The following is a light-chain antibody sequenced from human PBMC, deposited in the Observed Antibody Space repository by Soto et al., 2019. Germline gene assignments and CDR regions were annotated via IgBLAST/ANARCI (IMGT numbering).Light chain of an antibody. Sequence: DIQMTQCPASLSASVGDRVTITCRASQSISSYLNLYQQKPGKAPKLLIYAASSLQSWVPSRFSGSGSGTDFTLTISSLQPEDFATYYCQQSYSTPPTFGQGTKVDIK. V-gene: IGKV1-39*01. CDR1: QSISSY. J-gene: IGKJ1*01. CDR3: QQSYSTPPT. CDR2: AAS.